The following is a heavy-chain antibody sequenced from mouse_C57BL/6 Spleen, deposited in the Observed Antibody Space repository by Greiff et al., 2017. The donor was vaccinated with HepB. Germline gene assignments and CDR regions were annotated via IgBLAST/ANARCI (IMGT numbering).Heavy chain of an antibody. CDR3: ARYYGSSHWFAY. Sequence: VQLQQPGAELVKPGASVKMSCKASGYTFTSYWMQWVNQRPGQGLEWIGAIDPSDSYTNYNQKFKGKATLTVDTSSSTAYMQLSSLTSEDSAVYYCARYYGSSHWFAYWGQGTLVTVSA. V-gene: IGHV1-50*01. J-gene: IGHJ3*01. D-gene: IGHD1-1*01. CDR1: GYTFTSYW. CDR2: IDPSDSYT.